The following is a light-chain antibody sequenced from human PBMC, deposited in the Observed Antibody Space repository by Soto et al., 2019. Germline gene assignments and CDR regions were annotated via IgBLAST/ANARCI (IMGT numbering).Light chain of an antibody. CDR1: QGISSY. V-gene: IGKV1-8*01. CDR2: AAA. CDR3: QQYFSYPYT. J-gene: IGKJ2*01. Sequence: AIRMTQSPSSFSASTGDRVTITCRASQGISSYLAWYQQQVGKAPKLLIYAAATLQRGAPSRFSGSGSGTDFTLTISRLQSEDFETSYWQQYFSYPYTFGEGTKLEI.